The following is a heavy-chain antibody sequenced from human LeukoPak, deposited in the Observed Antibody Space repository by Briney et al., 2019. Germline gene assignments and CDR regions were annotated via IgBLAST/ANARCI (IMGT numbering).Heavy chain of an antibody. CDR2: IYPGDSDT. Sequence: GESLKISCKGSGYSFSSYWIGWVRQMPGKGLEWMGIIYPGDSDTRYSPSFQGQVTISADKSISTAYLQWSSLKASDTAMYYCARLAAAGKVNYYYYYMDVWGKGTTVTVSS. V-gene: IGHV5-51*01. CDR3: ARLAAAGKVNYYYYYMDV. J-gene: IGHJ6*03. CDR1: GYSFSSYW. D-gene: IGHD6-13*01.